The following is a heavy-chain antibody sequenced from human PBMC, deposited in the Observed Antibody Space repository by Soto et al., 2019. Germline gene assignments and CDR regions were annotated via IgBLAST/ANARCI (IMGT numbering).Heavy chain of an antibody. Sequence: ASVKVSCKASGYTLTTNHMHWVRQAPGQGLEWMGIVNPSLGRTNYAQKFQGRVAMTWDTSTSTFYMELSSLTSDDTAVYYCARAPYSSTSFFFDFWGQGTLATVSS. CDR3: ARAPYSSTSFFFDF. CDR1: GYTLTTNH. CDR2: VNPSLGRT. D-gene: IGHD6-6*01. V-gene: IGHV1-46*01. J-gene: IGHJ4*02.